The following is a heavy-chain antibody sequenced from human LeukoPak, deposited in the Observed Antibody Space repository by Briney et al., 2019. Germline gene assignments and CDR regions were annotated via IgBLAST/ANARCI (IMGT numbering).Heavy chain of an antibody. J-gene: IGHJ4*02. CDR2: ISGSGGST. Sequence: GGSLRLSCAASGFTFSSYAMSWVREAPGKGLESVSAISGSGGSTYYADSVKGRFTISRDNSKNTLYLQMNSLRAEDTAVYYCAKEVAGMIVVVIDYWGQGTLVTVSS. V-gene: IGHV3-23*01. CDR3: AKEVAGMIVVVIDY. D-gene: IGHD3-22*01. CDR1: GFTFSSYA.